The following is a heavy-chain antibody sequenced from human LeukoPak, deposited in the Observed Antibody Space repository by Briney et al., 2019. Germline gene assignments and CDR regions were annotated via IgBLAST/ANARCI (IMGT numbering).Heavy chain of an antibody. D-gene: IGHD3-16*01. CDR3: ARTSHESVLYWSDP. CDR1: GYTFTTYG. Sequence: ASVKVSCKASGYTFTTYGIGWVRQAPGQGLEWMGWISGYNGNTNYAQKFQGRVTMTTDASTSTAYMELRSLRSDDTAVYYCARTSHESVLYWSDPWGQGTLVNVSS. V-gene: IGHV1-18*01. J-gene: IGHJ5*02. CDR2: ISGYNGNT.